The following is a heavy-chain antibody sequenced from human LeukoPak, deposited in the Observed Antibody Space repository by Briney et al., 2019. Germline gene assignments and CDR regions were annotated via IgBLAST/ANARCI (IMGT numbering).Heavy chain of an antibody. J-gene: IGHJ4*02. CDR3: ARARQYDFWSGFPLFDY. V-gene: IGHV1-69*05. D-gene: IGHD3-3*01. CDR1: GGTFSSYA. CDR2: IIPIFGTA. Sequence: GASVKVSCKASGGTFSSYAISWVRQAPGQGLEWMGGIIPIFGTANYAQKFQGRVTITTDESTSTAYMELSSLRSEDTAVYYCARARQYDFWSGFPLFDYWGQGTLVTVSS.